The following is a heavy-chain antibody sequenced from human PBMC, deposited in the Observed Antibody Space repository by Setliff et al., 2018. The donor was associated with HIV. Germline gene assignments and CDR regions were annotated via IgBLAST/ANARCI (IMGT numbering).Heavy chain of an antibody. CDR1: GGSISSDDHY. D-gene: IGHD6-25*01. J-gene: IGHJ4*02. Sequence: SDTLSLTCTVSGGSISSDDHYWSWIRQPPGKGLEWIGYLYHTGATYNKSSLESRLTISVDTSKNQFSLKLNSVTAADTAVYFCARMSISASVYFDYWGQGSQVTVSS. CDR2: LYHTGAT. V-gene: IGHV4-30-4*02. CDR3: ARMSISASVYFDY.